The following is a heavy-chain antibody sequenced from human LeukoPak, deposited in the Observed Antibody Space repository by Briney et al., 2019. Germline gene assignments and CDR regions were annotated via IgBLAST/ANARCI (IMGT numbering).Heavy chain of an antibody. D-gene: IGHD6-19*01. CDR2: ISHDGSNK. CDR3: ARAYSSGQDALDI. J-gene: IGHJ3*02. V-gene: IGHV3-30*03. Sequence: GGSLRLSCAASGFTFSSYGMHWVRQAPGKGLEWVAVISHDGSNKYYADSVKGRFTISRDNSKNTLYLQMNSLRAGDTAVYYCARAYSSGQDALDIWGQGTMVTVSS. CDR1: GFTFSSYG.